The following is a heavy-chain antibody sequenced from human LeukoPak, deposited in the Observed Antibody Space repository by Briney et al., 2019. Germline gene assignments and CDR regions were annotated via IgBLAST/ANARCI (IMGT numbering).Heavy chain of an antibody. CDR1: GFTVSNNY. V-gene: IGHV3-53*01. Sequence: GGSLRLSCAASGFTVSNNYMSWVRQAPGKGLEWVSVIYSGGSAYYADSVKGRFTISRDSSKNTLYLQMNSLRAEDTAVYYCARVLYDSSGYERIDYWGQGTLVTVSS. CDR3: ARVLYDSSGYERIDY. J-gene: IGHJ4*02. CDR2: IYSGGSA. D-gene: IGHD3-22*01.